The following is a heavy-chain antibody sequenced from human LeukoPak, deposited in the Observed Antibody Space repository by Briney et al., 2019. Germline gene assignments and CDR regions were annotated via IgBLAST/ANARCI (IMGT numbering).Heavy chain of an antibody. J-gene: IGHJ4*02. CDR2: TRYDGSNK. D-gene: IGHD6-19*01. CDR1: GFTFSSYG. CDR3: AKRHTTGWYLFDY. Sequence: PGGSLRLSCAASGFTFSSYGMHWVRQAPGKGLEWVAFTRYDGSNKYYADSVKGRFTISRDSSKNTLFLEMNSLRVEDTAVYYCAKRHTTGWYLFDYWGQGTLVTVSS. V-gene: IGHV3-30*02.